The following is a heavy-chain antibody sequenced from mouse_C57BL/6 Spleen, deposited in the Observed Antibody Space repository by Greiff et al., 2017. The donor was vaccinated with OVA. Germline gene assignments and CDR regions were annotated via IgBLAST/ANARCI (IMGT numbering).Heavy chain of an antibody. D-gene: IGHD1-1*01. CDR3: TRDGSSPFDY. CDR2: IAPETGGT. CDR1: GYTFTDYE. J-gene: IGHJ2*01. V-gene: IGHV1-15*01. Sequence: VQLQQSGAELVRPGASVTLSCKASGYTFTDYEMHWVKQTPVPGLEWIGAIAPETGGTAYNQKFTGKAILTADKSSSTAYMELRSLTSEDSAVYYCTRDGSSPFDYWGQGTTLTVSS.